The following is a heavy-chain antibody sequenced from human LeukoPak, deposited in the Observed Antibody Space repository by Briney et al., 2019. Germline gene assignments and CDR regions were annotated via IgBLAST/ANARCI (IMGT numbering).Heavy chain of an antibody. V-gene: IGHV1-2*02. D-gene: IGHD5-18*01. Sequence: GASVKVSCKASGYTFTGYYMHWVRQAPGQGLEWMGWINPNSGGTNYAQKFQGRVTMTRDTSISTAYMELSRLRSDDTAVYYCAREGTAMAENWFDPWGQGTLVTVSS. J-gene: IGHJ5*02. CDR1: GYTFTGYY. CDR2: INPNSGGT. CDR3: AREGTAMAENWFDP.